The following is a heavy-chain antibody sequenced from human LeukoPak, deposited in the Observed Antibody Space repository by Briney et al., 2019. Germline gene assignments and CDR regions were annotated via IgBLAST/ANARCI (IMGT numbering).Heavy chain of an antibody. Sequence: PGGSLRLSCAASGFTFSSYAMSWVRQAPGKGLEWVSTISGSGGSTYYADSVKGRFTISRDNAKNTLYLQMNSLRVEDTAVYYCTRGYPIFDYWGQGTLVTVSS. CDR2: ISGSGGST. CDR1: GFTFSSYA. V-gene: IGHV3-23*01. CDR3: TRGYPIFDY. D-gene: IGHD3-16*02. J-gene: IGHJ4*02.